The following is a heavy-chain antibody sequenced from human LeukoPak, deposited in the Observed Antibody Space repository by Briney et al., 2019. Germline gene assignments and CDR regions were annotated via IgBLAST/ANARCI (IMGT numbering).Heavy chain of an antibody. J-gene: IGHJ3*02. D-gene: IGHD1-1*01. V-gene: IGHV4-39*07. CDR3: ARVLWNDGTAFDI. CDR2: VFFSGNT. CDR1: GDSISTSSYY. Sequence: PSETLSLTCTVSGDSISTSSYYWGWIRQPPGKGLEWIGSVFFSGNTYYEPSLKSRVTISVDTSKNQFSLKLSSVTAADTAVYYCARVLWNDGTAFDIWGQGTMVTVSS.